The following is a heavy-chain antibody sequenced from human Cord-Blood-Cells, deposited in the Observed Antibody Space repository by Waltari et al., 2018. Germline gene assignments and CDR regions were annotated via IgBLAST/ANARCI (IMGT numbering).Heavy chain of an antibody. CDR2: IYYSGST. V-gene: IGHV4-59*08. J-gene: IGHJ4*02. D-gene: IGHD7-27*01. Sequence: QVQLQESGPGLVKPSETLSLTCTVPGGSISSYYWRWIRQPPGKGLEWIGYIYYSGSTNYNPSLKSRVTISVDTSKNQFSPKLSSVTAADTAMYYCARQSSGSGDFDYWGQGTLVTVSS. CDR3: ARQSSGSGDFDY. CDR1: GGSISSYY.